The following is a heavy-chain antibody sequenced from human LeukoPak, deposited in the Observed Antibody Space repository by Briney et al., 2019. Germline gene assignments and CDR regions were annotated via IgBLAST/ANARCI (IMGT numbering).Heavy chain of an antibody. CDR3: ARTIVGAAFDY. CDR1: GXTFSNYW. CDR2: IDGDGSST. Sequence: PGGSLRLSCAASGXTFSNYWMHWVRQAPGKGLVWVSRIDGDGSSTSYADSVKGRFTISRDNAKNTLYLQMTSLRAEDTAVYYCARTIVGAAFDYWGQGTLVTVSS. V-gene: IGHV3-74*01. J-gene: IGHJ4*02. D-gene: IGHD1-26*01.